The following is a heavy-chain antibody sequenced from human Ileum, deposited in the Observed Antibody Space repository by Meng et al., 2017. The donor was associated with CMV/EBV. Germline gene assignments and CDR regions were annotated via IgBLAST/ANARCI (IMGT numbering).Heavy chain of an antibody. CDR2: IRLNSGDT. V-gene: IGHV1-2*06. Sequence: QVELVQSGTEMKAPGASVKVSCKASGDIFTGYYMHWFRQAPGQGLEWMGQIRLNSGDTHYAQKFQGRVTMTRDMSIITAYMELSSLMSDDTAVYYCARENWVYDYWGQGTLVTVSS. J-gene: IGHJ4*02. CDR3: ARENWVYDY. CDR1: GDIFTGYY. D-gene: IGHD7-27*01.